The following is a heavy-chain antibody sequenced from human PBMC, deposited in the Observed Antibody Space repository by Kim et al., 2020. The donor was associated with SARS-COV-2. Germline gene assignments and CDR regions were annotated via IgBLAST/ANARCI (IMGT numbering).Heavy chain of an antibody. D-gene: IGHD3-10*01. CDR2: IYYSGST. V-gene: IGHV4-59*01. CDR3: ARDRYYGSGSYDAFDI. Sequence: SETLSLTCTVSGGSISSYYWSWIRQPPGKGLEWIGYIYYSGSTNYNPSLKSRVTISVDTSKNQFSLKLSSVTAADTAVYYCARDRYYGSGSYDAFDIWGQGTMVTVSS. CDR1: GGSISSYY. J-gene: IGHJ3*02.